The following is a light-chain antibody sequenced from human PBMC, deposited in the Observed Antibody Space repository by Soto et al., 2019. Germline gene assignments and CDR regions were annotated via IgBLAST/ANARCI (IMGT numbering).Light chain of an antibody. CDR3: CSYAGSSYV. CDR1: SRDVGGYNY. Sequence: QSALTQPRSVSGSPGQSVTISCTGTSRDVGGYNYVSWYQQHPGKAPKLMIYDVSNRPAGVPDRFSGSKSGNTASLTSSGLQAEDEADYYCCSYAGSSYVFGTGTKVTVL. J-gene: IGLJ1*01. CDR2: DVS. V-gene: IGLV2-11*01.